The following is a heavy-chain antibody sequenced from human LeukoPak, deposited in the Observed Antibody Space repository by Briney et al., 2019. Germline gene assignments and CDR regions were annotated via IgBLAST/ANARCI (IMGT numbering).Heavy chain of an antibody. Sequence: SETLSLTCAVYGGSFSGYYWRWIRQPPGKGLEWIGEINHSGSTNYNPSLKSRVTISVDTSKNQFSLKLSSVTAADTAVYYCHSYDYVWGSYRDDYWGQGTLVTVSS. J-gene: IGHJ4*02. CDR2: INHSGST. V-gene: IGHV4-34*01. CDR3: HSYDYVWGSYRDDY. D-gene: IGHD3-16*02. CDR1: GGSFSGYY.